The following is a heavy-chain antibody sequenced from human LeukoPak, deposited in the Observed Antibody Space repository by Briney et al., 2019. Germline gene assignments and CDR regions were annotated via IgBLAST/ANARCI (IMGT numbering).Heavy chain of an antibody. CDR1: GYTFTSYG. D-gene: IGHD2-15*01. CDR3: ARDEYCSGGSCYSDAFDI. J-gene: IGHJ3*02. V-gene: IGHV1-18*01. CDR2: ISAYNGNT. Sequence: GASVKVSCKASGYTFTSYGISWVRQAPGQGLEWMGWISAYNGNTSYAQKLQGRVTMTTDTSTSTAYMELRSLRSDDTAVYYCARDEYCSGGSCYSDAFDIWGQGTMVTVSS.